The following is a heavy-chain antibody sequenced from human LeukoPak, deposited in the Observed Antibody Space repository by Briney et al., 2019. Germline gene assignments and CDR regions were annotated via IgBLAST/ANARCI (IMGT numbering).Heavy chain of an antibody. D-gene: IGHD3-10*01. CDR2: INHSGST. Sequence: SETLSLTCAVYGGSFSGYYWSWIRQPPGKGLEWIGEINHSGSTNYNPSLKSRVTISVDTSKNQFSLKLSSVTAADTAVYYCARAVALYYYGSGSYYKYWGQGTLVTVSS. J-gene: IGHJ4*02. V-gene: IGHV4-34*01. CDR3: ARAVALYYYGSGSYYKY. CDR1: GGSFSGYY.